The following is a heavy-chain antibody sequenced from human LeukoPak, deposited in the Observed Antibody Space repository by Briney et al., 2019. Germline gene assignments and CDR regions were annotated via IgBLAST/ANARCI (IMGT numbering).Heavy chain of an antibody. CDR3: AKNPEKITGDEYYSDY. CDR1: GFTFSSYA. V-gene: IGHV3-23*01. D-gene: IGHD7-27*01. Sequence: GGSLRLSCAASGFTFSSYAMSWVRQAPGKGLEWVSAISGSGGSTYYADSVKGRFTISRDNSKNTLYLQMNGLRAEDTAVYYCAKNPEKITGDEYYSDYWGQGTLVTVSS. CDR2: ISGSGGST. J-gene: IGHJ4*02.